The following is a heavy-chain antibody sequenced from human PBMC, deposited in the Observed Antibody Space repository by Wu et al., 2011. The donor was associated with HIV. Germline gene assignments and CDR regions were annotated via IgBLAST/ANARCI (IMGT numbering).Heavy chain of an antibody. Sequence: RQAPGQGLEWMGWISGYSGDTNYAQKFQDRVTMTTDTSTSTAYMELRSLRSDDTAVYYCARGKDIVVVPSFDWFDPWGQGTLVTVSS. V-gene: IGHV1-18*01. J-gene: IGHJ5*02. CDR3: ARGKDIVVVPSFDWFDP. D-gene: IGHD2-2*01. CDR2: ISGYSGDT.